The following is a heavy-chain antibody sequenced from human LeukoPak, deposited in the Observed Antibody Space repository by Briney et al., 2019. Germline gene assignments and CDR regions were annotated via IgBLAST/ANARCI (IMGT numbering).Heavy chain of an antibody. D-gene: IGHD3-3*01. CDR2: IIPIFGTA. V-gene: IGHV1-69*13. Sequence: GASVKVSCKASGGTFSSYAISWVRQAPGQGLEWMGGIIPIFGTANYAQKFQGRVTITADESTSTAYMELSSLRSEDTAVYYCARGGTTIFGVVIKSCNWFDPWGQGTLVTVSS. J-gene: IGHJ5*02. CDR1: GGTFSSYA. CDR3: ARGGTTIFGVVIKSCNWFDP.